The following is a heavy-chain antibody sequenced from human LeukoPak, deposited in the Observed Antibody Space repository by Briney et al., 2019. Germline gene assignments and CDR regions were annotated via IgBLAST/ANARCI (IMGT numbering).Heavy chain of an antibody. D-gene: IGHD3-3*01. V-gene: IGHV1-69*04. CDR2: IIPILGIA. CDR1: GGTFSSYA. J-gene: IGHJ6*03. Sequence: SVKVSCKASGGTFSSYAISWVRQAPGQGLEWMGRIIPILGIAKYAQKLQGRVTITADKSTSTAYMELSRLTSDDTAVYYCATDPRTTVFGTFRYYYMDVWGEGTTVAVSS. CDR3: ATDPRTTVFGTFRYYYMDV.